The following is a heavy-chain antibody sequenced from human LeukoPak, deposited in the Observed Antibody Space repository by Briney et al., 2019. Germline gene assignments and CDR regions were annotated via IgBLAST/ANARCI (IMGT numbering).Heavy chain of an antibody. J-gene: IGHJ4*02. CDR3: ARGYCSGDCFTLFDY. CDR1: GYMFTGYY. Sequence: ASVKVSCKASGYMFTGYYMHWVRPAPGQGLEWMGWINPNRGGTNYAQKFQGRVTMTRDTSISTAYMELSSLRSDDTAVYYCARGYCSGDCFTLFDYWGQGTLVTVSS. D-gene: IGHD2-21*02. CDR2: INPNRGGT. V-gene: IGHV1-2*02.